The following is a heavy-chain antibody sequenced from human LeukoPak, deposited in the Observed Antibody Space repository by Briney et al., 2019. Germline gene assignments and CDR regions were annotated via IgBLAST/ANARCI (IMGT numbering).Heavy chain of an antibody. Sequence: PGGSLRLSCSASGFTFSSYEMNWVRQAPGKGLEWVSYISSSDSTIYYADSVKGRFTISRDNAKNSLYLQMNSLRAEDTAVYYCARWTPYYYYMDVWGKGTTVTVSS. CDR3: ARWTPYYYYMDV. CDR1: GFTFSSYE. V-gene: IGHV3-48*03. J-gene: IGHJ6*03. CDR2: ISSSDSTI. D-gene: IGHD3/OR15-3a*01.